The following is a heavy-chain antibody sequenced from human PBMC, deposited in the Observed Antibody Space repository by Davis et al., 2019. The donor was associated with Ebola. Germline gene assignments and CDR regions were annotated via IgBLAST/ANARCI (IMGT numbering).Heavy chain of an antibody. Sequence: GESLKISCAASGFRVTNSWMSWVRQAPGKGLECVASIKEDGTVQKYADSVKGRFTISRDNAKKSLYLQMNSLRTEDTAFYYCAKDIKRYCTGGSCFSGIDYWGQGTLVTVSS. J-gene: IGHJ4*02. CDR3: AKDIKRYCTGGSCFSGIDY. D-gene: IGHD2-15*01. CDR2: IKEDGTVQ. V-gene: IGHV3-7*03. CDR1: GFRVTNSW.